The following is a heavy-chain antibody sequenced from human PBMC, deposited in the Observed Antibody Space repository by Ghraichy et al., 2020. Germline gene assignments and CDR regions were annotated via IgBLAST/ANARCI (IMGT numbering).Heavy chain of an antibody. D-gene: IGHD3-22*01. Sequence: SETLSLTCAVYGGSFSGFYWSWIRQPPGKGPEWIGEINHSGSTNYNPSLKSQVTISVDTSKNQFSLKLSSVTAADTAVYYCARGGGFDSSGDLDYWGQGTLVTVSS. CDR3: ARGGGFDSSGDLDY. CDR1: GGSFSGFY. J-gene: IGHJ4*02. CDR2: INHSGST. V-gene: IGHV4-34*01.